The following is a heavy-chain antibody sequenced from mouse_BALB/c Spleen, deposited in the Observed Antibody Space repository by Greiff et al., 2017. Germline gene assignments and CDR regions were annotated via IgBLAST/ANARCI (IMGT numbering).Heavy chain of an antibody. CDR2: IYPGSGST. D-gene: IGHD4-1*01. Sequence: QVQLQQPGAELVKPGTSVKLSCKASGYNFTSYWINWVKLRPGQGLEWIGDIYPGSGSTNYNEKVKSKATLTVDTSSSTAYMQLSSLASEDSALYYCATGIAYWGQGTLVTVSA. V-gene: IGHV1-55*01. CDR1: GYNFTSYW. CDR3: ATGIAY. J-gene: IGHJ3*01.